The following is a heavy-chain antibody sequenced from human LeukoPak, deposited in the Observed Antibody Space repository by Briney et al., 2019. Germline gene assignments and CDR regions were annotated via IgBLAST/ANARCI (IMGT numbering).Heavy chain of an antibody. D-gene: IGHD6-19*01. CDR1: GFTFSSYY. J-gene: IGHJ6*02. CDR2: INSDESRT. V-gene: IGHV3-74*01. Sequence: QPGGSLRLSCAASGFTFSSYYMHWVRQAPGRGLVWVSTINSDESRTSYADSVKGRFSSSRDNAKNTLYLQMNSLRAEDTAVYYCARRSGSGPFGLDVWGQGTTATVSS. CDR3: ARRSGSGPFGLDV.